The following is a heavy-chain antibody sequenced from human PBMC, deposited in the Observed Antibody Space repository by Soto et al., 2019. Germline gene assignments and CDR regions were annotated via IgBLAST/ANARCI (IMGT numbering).Heavy chain of an antibody. CDR3: ARDGQQLAPYAMDV. Sequence: QVQLVESGGNMVQPGRSLRLSCAASGFTFGNNAMHWVRHAAGKGLEWVAQIWFDGNNKYYTDSVKGRFTISRDNLKNKVYLQMDSLRADDTAVYYCARDGQQLAPYAMDVWGQGTTVIVSS. V-gene: IGHV3-33*01. D-gene: IGHD6-13*01. CDR2: IWFDGNNK. J-gene: IGHJ6*02. CDR1: GFTFGNNA.